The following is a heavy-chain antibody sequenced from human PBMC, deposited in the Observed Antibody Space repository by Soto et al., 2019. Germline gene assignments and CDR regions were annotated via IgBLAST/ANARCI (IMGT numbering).Heavy chain of an antibody. Sequence: GGSLTLSCAASGVTFSSSAMSWVRQAPGKGLEWVSSISGSGGSPYYADSVQGRFTISRGNAENTLYLQMDSLRAGDTAVSYCAKSFRGTEPKIVGPLDYWGKGT. CDR2: ISGSGGSP. V-gene: IGHV3-23*01. J-gene: IGHJ4*02. CDR1: GVTFSSSA. D-gene: IGHD1-26*01. CDR3: AKSFRGTEPKIVGPLDY.